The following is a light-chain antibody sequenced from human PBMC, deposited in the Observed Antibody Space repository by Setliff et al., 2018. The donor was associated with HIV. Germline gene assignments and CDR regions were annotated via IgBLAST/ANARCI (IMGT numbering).Light chain of an antibody. CDR1: SSDVGGYNY. Sequence: QSALAQPPSASGSPGQSVTISCTGTSSDVGGYNYVSWYQQHPGNAPKLMIYEVSERPPGVPDRFSGSKSGNTASLTVSGLQAEDEADYYCSSFAGSNNLVFGGGTKVTVL. CDR2: EVS. J-gene: IGLJ3*02. CDR3: SSFAGSNNLV. V-gene: IGLV2-8*01.